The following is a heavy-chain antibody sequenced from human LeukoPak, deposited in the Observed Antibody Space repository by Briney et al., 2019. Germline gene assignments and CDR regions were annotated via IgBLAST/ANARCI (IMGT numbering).Heavy chain of an antibody. J-gene: IGHJ2*01. CDR3: ARDQVLWWKPVGNFDL. V-gene: IGHV3-74*01. D-gene: IGHD2-21*01. Sequence: PGGSLRLSCAASGFTFSTYGMHWVRQAPGKGLVWVSRLTTDGSSTDYADSVKGRFSISRDNAKNTLYLQMNSLRVEDTAVYYCARDQVLWWKPVGNFDLWGRGTLVTVSS. CDR2: LTTDGSST. CDR1: GFTFSTYG.